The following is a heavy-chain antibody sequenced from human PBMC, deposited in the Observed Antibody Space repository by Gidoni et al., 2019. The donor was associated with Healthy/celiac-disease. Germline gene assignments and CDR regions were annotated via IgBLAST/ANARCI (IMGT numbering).Heavy chain of an antibody. J-gene: IGHJ4*02. Sequence: QLQLQESGPGLVKPSETLSLTCPVSGGSISSSSYYWGWIRQPPGKGLEWIGSIYYSGSTYYNPSLKSRVTISVDTSKNQFSLKLSSVTAADTAVYYCARGVQTGTTDYWGQGTLVTVSS. CDR1: GGSISSSSYY. CDR3: ARGVQTGTTDY. D-gene: IGHD1-7*01. CDR2: IYYSGST. V-gene: IGHV4-39*07.